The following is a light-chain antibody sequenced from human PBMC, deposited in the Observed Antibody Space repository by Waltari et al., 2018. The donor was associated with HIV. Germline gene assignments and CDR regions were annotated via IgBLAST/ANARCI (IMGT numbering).Light chain of an antibody. CDR2: GAL. CDR3: QQYFGVPLT. J-gene: IGKJ4*01. V-gene: IGKV1-NL1*01. Sequence: IQMTQSPSSLSASIGDTVTVTCRASQDISNSVSWVQQRPGKAPKLLVHGALILQRGVPSRFSGIGSGTDYTLTISGLQAEDFATYFCQQYFGVPLTFGGGTRVDI. CDR1: QDISNS.